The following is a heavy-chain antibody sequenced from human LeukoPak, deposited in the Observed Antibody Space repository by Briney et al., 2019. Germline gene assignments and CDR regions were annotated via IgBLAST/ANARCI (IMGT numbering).Heavy chain of an antibody. V-gene: IGHV1-18*01. CDR1: GYTFTSYG. J-gene: IGHJ4*02. CDR2: ISAYNGNT. CDR3: ARDDWGSSESDY. D-gene: IGHD7-27*01. Sequence: ASVKVSCKASGYTFTSYGISWVRQAPGQGLEWMGWISAYNGNTKYAQKLQGRVTMTADTSTSTAYMELRSLRSDDTAVYYCARDDWGSSESDYWGQGTLVTVSS.